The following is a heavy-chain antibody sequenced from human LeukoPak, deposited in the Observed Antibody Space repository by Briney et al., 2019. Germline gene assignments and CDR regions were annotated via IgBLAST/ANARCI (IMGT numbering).Heavy chain of an antibody. J-gene: IGHJ4*02. D-gene: IGHD1-26*01. V-gene: IGHV3-7*04. Sequence: GGSLRLSCAASGITFSSYWMSCVRQAPGKGLEWVANIKQDGSDKDYVDSVKGRFTISRDNAKNSLYLQLNSLTAEDTAVYYCARLLGGNYFDNWGQGTLVTVSS. CDR2: IKQDGSDK. CDR1: GITFSSYW. CDR3: ARLLGGNYFDN.